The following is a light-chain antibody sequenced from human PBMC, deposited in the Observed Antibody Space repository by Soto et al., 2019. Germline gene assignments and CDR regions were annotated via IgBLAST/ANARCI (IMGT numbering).Light chain of an antibody. J-gene: IGKJ1*01. CDR2: TAS. CDR3: QQSFSTLWT. CDR1: RSISWY. Sequence: DIQMTRSPPSLSASEGARVTTICRAGRSISWYLNWNQKKPGKAPKLLIYTASSLQSGVPSRFSGSGSGTDFTLTITSLQPEDFATYYCQQSFSTLWTFGQGTKVEIK. V-gene: IGKV1-39*01.